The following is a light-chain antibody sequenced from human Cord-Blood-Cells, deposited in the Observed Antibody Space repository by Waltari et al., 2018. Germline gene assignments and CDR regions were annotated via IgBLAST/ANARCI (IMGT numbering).Light chain of an antibody. CDR3: QQYYSTPWT. CDR2: WAS. CDR1: RSVLYSSNNKNY. V-gene: IGKV4-1*01. Sequence: DIVMTKSLDSLRVYLSERAPINVTSIRSVLYSSNNKNYLAWYQQKPGQPPKLLMYWASTRESGVPDRVSGSGSGTDFTLTISSLQAEDVAVYYCQQYYSTPWTFGQGTKVEIK. J-gene: IGKJ1*01.